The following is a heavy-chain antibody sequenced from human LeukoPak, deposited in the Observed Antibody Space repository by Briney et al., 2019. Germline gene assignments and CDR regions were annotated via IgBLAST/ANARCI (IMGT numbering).Heavy chain of an antibody. J-gene: IGHJ3*02. Sequence: ASVKVSCKASGYTFTSYAMNWVRQAPGQGLEWMGWINTNTGNPTYAQGFTGRFVFSLDTSVSTAYLQISSLKAEDTAVYYCARPLLTGYSRAFDIWGQGTMVTVSS. CDR1: GYTFTSYA. V-gene: IGHV7-4-1*02. D-gene: IGHD1-14*01. CDR2: INTNTGNP. CDR3: ARPLLTGYSRAFDI.